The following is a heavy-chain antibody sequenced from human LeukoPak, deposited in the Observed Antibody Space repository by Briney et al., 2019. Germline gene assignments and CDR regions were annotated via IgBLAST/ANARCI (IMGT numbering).Heavy chain of an antibody. CDR1: GGSFSGYY. CDR2: INHSGST. Sequence: SETLSLTCAVYGGSFSGYYWSWIRQPPGKGLEWIGEINHSGSTNYNPSFKSRVTISVDTSKNQFSLKLSSVTAADTAVYYCARGPSGSGSYYSWFDPWGQGTLVTVSS. D-gene: IGHD3-10*01. V-gene: IGHV4-34*01. CDR3: ARGPSGSGSYYSWFDP. J-gene: IGHJ5*02.